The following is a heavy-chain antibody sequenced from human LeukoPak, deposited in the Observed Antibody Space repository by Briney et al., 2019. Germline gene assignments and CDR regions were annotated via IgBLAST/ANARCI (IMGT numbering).Heavy chain of an antibody. CDR3: AKEYSDYDYTNLDY. D-gene: IGHD5-12*01. V-gene: IGHV3-23*01. CDR2: ISGSGGTT. Sequence: GGSLRLSCEASGFMFSSYVMSWVRQAPGKGPEWVSLISGSGGTTYYADSVKGRFTISRDNSKNTLYLQMNNLRAEDTAIYYCAKEYSDYDYTNLDYWGQGTLVTVSS. CDR1: GFMFSSYV. J-gene: IGHJ4*02.